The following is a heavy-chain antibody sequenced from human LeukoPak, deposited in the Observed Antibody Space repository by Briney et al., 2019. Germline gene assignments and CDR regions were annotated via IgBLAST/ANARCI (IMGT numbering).Heavy chain of an antibody. CDR2: VYPGDSDT. Sequence: GESLKISCKGSGYSFTSYWIGWVRQMPGKGLGWMGIVYPGDSDTRYSPSFQGQVTISAGKSISTAYLQWSSLKASDTAMYYCARQRASGSSYYFDYWGQGTLVTVSS. D-gene: IGHD1-26*01. V-gene: IGHV5-51*01. CDR3: ARQRASGSSYYFDY. CDR1: GYSFTSYW. J-gene: IGHJ4*02.